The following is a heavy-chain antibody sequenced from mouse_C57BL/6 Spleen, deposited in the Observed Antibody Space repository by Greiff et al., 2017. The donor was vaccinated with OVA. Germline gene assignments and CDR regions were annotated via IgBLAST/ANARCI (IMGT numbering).Heavy chain of an antibody. Sequence: VMLVESGGGLVKPGGSLKLSCAASGFTFSDYGMHWVRQAPEKGLEWVAYISSGSSTIYYADTVKGRFTISRDNAKNTLFLQMTSLRSEDTAMYYCARSYGYDDYFDYWGQGTTLTVSS. V-gene: IGHV5-17*01. J-gene: IGHJ2*01. CDR1: GFTFSDYG. CDR2: ISSGSSTI. CDR3: ARSYGYDDYFDY. D-gene: IGHD2-2*01.